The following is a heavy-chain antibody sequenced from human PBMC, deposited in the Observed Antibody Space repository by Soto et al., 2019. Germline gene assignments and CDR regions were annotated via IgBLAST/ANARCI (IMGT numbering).Heavy chain of an antibody. J-gene: IGHJ4*02. CDR2: LSSDGSTT. D-gene: IGHD1-26*01. Sequence: GGSLRLSCAASGFTFSTYAMSWVRQAPGKGLEWVSGLSSDGSTTSYADSVKGRFTISRDNAKNTLYLQMNSLRDEDTAMYYCAGGGQSGSHTYYFDYWGQGTLVTVSS. CDR3: AGGGQSGSHTYYFDY. CDR1: GFTFSTYA. V-gene: IGHV3-74*01.